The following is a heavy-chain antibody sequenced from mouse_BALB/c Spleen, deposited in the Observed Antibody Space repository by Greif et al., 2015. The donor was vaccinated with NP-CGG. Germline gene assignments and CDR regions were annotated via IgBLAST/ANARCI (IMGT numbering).Heavy chain of an antibody. J-gene: IGHJ2*01. CDR3: ARSLLITTVVFDY. Sequence: EVKLVESGPSLVKPSQTLSLTCSVTGDSITSGYWNWIRKFPGNKLEYMGYISYSGSTYYNPSLKSRISITRDTSKSQYYLQLNSVTTEDTATYYCARSLLITTVVFDYWGQGTTLTVSS. CDR2: ISYSGST. CDR1: GDSITSGY. V-gene: IGHV3-8*02. D-gene: IGHD1-1*01.